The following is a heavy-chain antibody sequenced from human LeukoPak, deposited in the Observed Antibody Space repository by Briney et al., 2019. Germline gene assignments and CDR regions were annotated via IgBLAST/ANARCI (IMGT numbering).Heavy chain of an antibody. Sequence: SVKVSCKASGGTFSSYAISWVRQAPGQGLEWMGGIIPIFGTANYAQKFQGRVTITADESTSTAYMELSSLRSEDTAVYYCARQGKVAEVNWFDPWGQGTLVTVSS. V-gene: IGHV1-69*13. CDR2: IIPIFGTA. CDR3: ARQGKVAEVNWFDP. D-gene: IGHD6-19*01. CDR1: GGTFSSYA. J-gene: IGHJ5*02.